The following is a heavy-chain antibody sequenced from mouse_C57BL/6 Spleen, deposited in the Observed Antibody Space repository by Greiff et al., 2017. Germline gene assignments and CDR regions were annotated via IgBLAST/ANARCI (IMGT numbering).Heavy chain of an antibody. Sequence: EVKLMESGPVLVKPGASVQMSCKASGYTFTDYYMNWVKQSHGKSLEWIGVINPYNGGTSYNQKFKGKATLTVDKSSSTAYMELNSLTSEDSAVYYCARNWDYAMDYWGQGTSVTVSS. D-gene: IGHD4-1*01. CDR1: GYTFTDYY. CDR2: INPYNGGT. V-gene: IGHV1-19*01. CDR3: ARNWDYAMDY. J-gene: IGHJ4*01.